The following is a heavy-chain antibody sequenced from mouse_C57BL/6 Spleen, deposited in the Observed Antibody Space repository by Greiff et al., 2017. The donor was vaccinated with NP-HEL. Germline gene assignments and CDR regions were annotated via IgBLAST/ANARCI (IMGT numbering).Heavy chain of an antibody. CDR2: INPNNGGT. Sequence: EVQGVESGPELVKPGASVKIPCKASGYTFTDYNMDWVKQSHGKSLEWIGDINPNNGGTIYNQKFKGKATLTVDKSSSTAYMELRSLTSEDTAVYYCAKGYYKGFAYWGQGTLVTVSA. CDR3: AKGYYKGFAY. V-gene: IGHV1-18*01. D-gene: IGHD2-3*01. CDR1: GYTFTDYN. J-gene: IGHJ3*01.